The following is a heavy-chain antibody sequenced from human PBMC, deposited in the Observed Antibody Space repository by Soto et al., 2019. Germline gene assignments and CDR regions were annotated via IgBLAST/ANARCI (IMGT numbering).Heavy chain of an antibody. CDR2: IWYDGSNK. V-gene: IGHV3-33*01. CDR3: ARDRLNRLIAAPPGY. J-gene: IGHJ4*02. CDR1: GFTFSSYG. D-gene: IGHD6-13*01. Sequence: QVQLVESGGGVVQPGRSLRLSCAASGFTFSSYGMHWVRQAPGKGLEWVAVIWYDGSNKYYADSVKGRFTISRDNSKNTLYLQMNSLRAEDTAVYHCARDRLNRLIAAPPGYWGQGTLVTVSS.